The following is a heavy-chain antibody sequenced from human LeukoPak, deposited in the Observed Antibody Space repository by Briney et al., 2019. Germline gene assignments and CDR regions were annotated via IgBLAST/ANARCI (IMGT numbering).Heavy chain of an antibody. CDR1: GGTFSSYA. CDR3: ARDLPHYYDSSGYSDY. Sequence: SVKVSCKASGGTFSSYAISWVRQAPGQGLEWMGRIIPIFGTANYAQKFQGRVTITTDESTSTAYMELSSMRSEDTDVYYCARDLPHYYDSSGYSDYWGQGTLVTVSS. CDR2: IIPIFGTA. D-gene: IGHD3-22*01. V-gene: IGHV1-69*05. J-gene: IGHJ4*02.